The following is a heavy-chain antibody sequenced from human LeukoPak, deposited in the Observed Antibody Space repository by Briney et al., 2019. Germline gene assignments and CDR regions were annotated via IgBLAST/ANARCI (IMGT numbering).Heavy chain of an antibody. CDR2: ISSSSSYI. CDR1: GFTFSSYS. Sequence: GGSLRLSCAASGFTFSSYSMNWVRQAPGKGLEWVSSISSSSSYIYYADSVKGRFTISRDNAKNSLYLQMNSLRAEDTAVYYCAGHITGTTYGVYWGQGTLVTVSS. J-gene: IGHJ4*02. D-gene: IGHD1-7*01. CDR3: AGHITGTTYGVY. V-gene: IGHV3-21*01.